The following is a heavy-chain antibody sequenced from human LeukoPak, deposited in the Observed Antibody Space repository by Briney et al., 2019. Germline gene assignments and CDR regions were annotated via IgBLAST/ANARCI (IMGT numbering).Heavy chain of an antibody. CDR1: GYTFTSYY. V-gene: IGHV1-46*01. J-gene: IGHJ4*02. Sequence: ASVKVSCKASGYTFTSYYIHWVRQAPGQGLEWMGFINPSGGSTSYAQKFQGRITMARDTSASTVYMELSSLRSEDTAVYYCARDVSGSYDYWGQGTWSPSPQ. D-gene: IGHD1-26*01. CDR3: ARDVSGSYDY. CDR2: INPSGGST.